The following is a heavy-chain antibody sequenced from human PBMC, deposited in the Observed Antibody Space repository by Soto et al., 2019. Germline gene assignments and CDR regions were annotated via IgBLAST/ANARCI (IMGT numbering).Heavy chain of an antibody. D-gene: IGHD2-2*01. CDR1: GFTFSSYA. CDR3: AKRDCSSTSCYYYYYYMDV. CDR2: ISGSGGST. Sequence: GGSLRLSCAASGFTFSSYAMSWVRQAPGKGLEWVSAISGSGGSTYYADSVKGRFTISRDNSKNTLYLQMNSLRAEDTAVYYCAKRDCSSTSCYYYYYYMDVWGKGTTVTVSS. V-gene: IGHV3-23*01. J-gene: IGHJ6*03.